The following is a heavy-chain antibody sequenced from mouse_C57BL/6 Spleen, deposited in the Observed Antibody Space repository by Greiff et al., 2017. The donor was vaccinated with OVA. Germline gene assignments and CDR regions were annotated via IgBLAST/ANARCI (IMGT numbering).Heavy chain of an antibody. J-gene: IGHJ2*01. Sequence: EVQLQQSGPELVKPGASVKISCKASGYTFTDYYMNWVKQSHGKSLEWIGDINPNNGGTSYNQKFKGKATLTVDKSSSTAYMELRSLTSEDSAVYYCARSRPSTVVAPTYFDYWGQGTTLTVSS. V-gene: IGHV1-26*01. D-gene: IGHD1-1*01. CDR2: INPNNGGT. CDR1: GYTFTDYY. CDR3: ARSRPSTVVAPTYFDY.